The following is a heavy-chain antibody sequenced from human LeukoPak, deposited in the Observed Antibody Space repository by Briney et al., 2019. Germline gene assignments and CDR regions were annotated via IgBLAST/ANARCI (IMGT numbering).Heavy chain of an antibody. CDR3: ARQKEGMTTLFEAFDY. J-gene: IGHJ4*02. D-gene: IGHD3-16*01. V-gene: IGHV5-51*01. CDR1: GYSFTSYW. CDR2: IYPGDSDT. Sequence: KCGESLKISCKGSGYSFTSYWIGWVRQMPGKGLEWMGIIYPGDSDTRYSPSFQGQVTISADKSISTAYLQWSSLKASDTAMYYCARQKEGMTTLFEAFDYWGQGTLVTVSS.